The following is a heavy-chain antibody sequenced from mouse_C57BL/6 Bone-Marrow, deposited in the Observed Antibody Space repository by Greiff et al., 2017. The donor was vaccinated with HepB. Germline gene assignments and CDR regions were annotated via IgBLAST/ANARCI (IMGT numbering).Heavy chain of an antibody. CDR2: FYPGSGSI. D-gene: IGHD1-1*01. J-gene: IGHJ1*03. V-gene: IGHV1-62-2*01. CDR3: ARHEDRDYGSSHWYFDV. Sequence: VKLQESGAELVKPGASVKLSCKASGYTFTEYTIHWVKQRSGQGLEWIGWFYPGSGSIKYNEKFKEEATLTADKTSSTVYMELSRLTSEDSAVYFCARHEDRDYGSSHWYFDVWGTGTTVTVSS. CDR1: GYTFTEYT.